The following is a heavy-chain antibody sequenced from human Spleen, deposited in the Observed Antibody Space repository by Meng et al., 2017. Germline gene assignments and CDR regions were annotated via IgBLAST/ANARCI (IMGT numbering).Heavy chain of an antibody. CDR2: TYYRSKWFN. V-gene: IGHV6-1*01. Sequence: QAQLQQSGPGLVKPSHTLSLTCAISGDSVASISAAWNWIRQSPSRGLEWLGRTYYRSKWFNDYALSVKSRVTVNPDTSKNQFSQQLNSVTPEDTAVYYCARGDGYIIDYWGQGTLVTVSS. D-gene: IGHD5-24*01. J-gene: IGHJ4*02. CDR3: ARGDGYIIDY. CDR1: GDSVASISAA.